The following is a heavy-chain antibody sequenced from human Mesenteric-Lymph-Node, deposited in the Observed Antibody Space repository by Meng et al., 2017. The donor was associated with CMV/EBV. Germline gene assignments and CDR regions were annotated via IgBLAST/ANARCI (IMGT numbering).Heavy chain of an antibody. V-gene: IGHV3-30*02. J-gene: IGHJ6*02. CDR2: IRYDGSNK. CDR1: GFTFSTYG. Sequence: GGSLRLSCAASGFTFSTYGMHWVRQAPGKGLQWVAFIRYDGSNKYYADSVKGRFTVSRDNSKNTLYLQMNSLRAEDTAVYYCAKDQGPYYYDTRGYYPNYYYGMDVWGQGTTVTVSS. CDR3: AKDQGPYYYDTRGYYPNYYYGMDV. D-gene: IGHD3-22*01.